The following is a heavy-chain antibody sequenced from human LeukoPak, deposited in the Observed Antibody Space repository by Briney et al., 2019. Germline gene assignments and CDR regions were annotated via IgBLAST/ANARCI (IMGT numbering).Heavy chain of an antibody. D-gene: IGHD4-17*01. V-gene: IGHV4-30-2*01. Sequence: SETLSVTCAVSGGSISSGGYSWSWIRQPPGKGLEWIGYIYHSGSTYYNPSLKSRVTISVDRSKNQFSLKLSSVTAADTAFYYCARAPGDYGWFDPWGQGTLVTVSS. CDR3: ARAPGDYGWFDP. CDR1: GGSISSGGYS. J-gene: IGHJ5*02. CDR2: IYHSGST.